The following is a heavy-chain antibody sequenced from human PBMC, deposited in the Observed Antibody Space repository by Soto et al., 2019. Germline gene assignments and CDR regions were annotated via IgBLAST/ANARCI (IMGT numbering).Heavy chain of an antibody. CDR3: ARGDREDILVVVGARPGEYGIDI. CDR1: GGSISSGDYY. V-gene: IGHV4-30-4*01. D-gene: IGHD2-15*01. CDR2: IYYSGST. Sequence: PSETLSLTCTVSGGSISSGDYYWSWIRQPPGKGLEWIGYIYYSGSTYYNPSLKSRVTISVDTSKNQFSLKLSSVTAADTAVYYCARGDREDILVVVGARPGEYGIDIWGQGTTVTVSS. J-gene: IGHJ6*02.